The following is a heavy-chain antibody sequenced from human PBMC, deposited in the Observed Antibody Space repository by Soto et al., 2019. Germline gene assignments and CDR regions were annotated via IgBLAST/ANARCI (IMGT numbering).Heavy chain of an antibody. CDR3: AKGGYNWNSYRHY. D-gene: IGHD1-7*01. CDR1: GFTFDDYA. V-gene: IGHV3-9*01. Sequence: EVQLVESGGGLVQPGRSLRLSCAASGFTFDDYAMHWVRQAPGKGLEWVSGISWNSGSIGYADSVKGRFTISRDNAKNSLYLQMNSRRAEDTALYYCAKGGYNWNSYRHYWGQGTLVTVSS. J-gene: IGHJ4*02. CDR2: ISWNSGSI.